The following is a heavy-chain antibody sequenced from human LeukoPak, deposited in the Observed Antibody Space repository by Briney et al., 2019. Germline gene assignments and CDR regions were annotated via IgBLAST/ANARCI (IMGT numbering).Heavy chain of an antibody. V-gene: IGHV3-30-3*01. CDR2: ISYDGSNK. CDR1: GFTFSRYA. J-gene: IGHJ4*02. D-gene: IGHD3-10*01. Sequence: PGGSLRLSCAASGFTFSRYAMHWVRQAPGKGLEWVAVISYDGSNKYYADSVKGRFTISRDNSKNTLYLQMNSLRAEDTAVYYCARDHTPYGSGSYYFDYWGQGTLVTVSS. CDR3: ARDHTPYGSGSYYFDY.